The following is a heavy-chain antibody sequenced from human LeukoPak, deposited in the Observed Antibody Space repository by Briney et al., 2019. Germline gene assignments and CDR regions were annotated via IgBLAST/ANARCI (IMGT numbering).Heavy chain of an antibody. J-gene: IGHJ4*02. Sequence: PSETLSLTCTVSGDSISSSVYYWGWIRQPPGKGLEWIGYIFYSGSTYYNPSLKSRVTISIDTSKNQFSLRLSSVTAADTAVYYCARDQGYYDSGAYHRFWDYWGQGTLVTVSS. CDR3: ARDQGYYDSGAYHRFWDY. V-gene: IGHV4-39*07. CDR1: GDSISSSVYY. CDR2: IFYSGST. D-gene: IGHD3-22*01.